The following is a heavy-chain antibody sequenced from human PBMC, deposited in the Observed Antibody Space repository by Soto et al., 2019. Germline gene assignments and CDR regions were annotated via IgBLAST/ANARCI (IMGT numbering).Heavy chain of an antibody. V-gene: IGHV3-30-3*01. CDR1: GFTFSSYA. Sequence: GGSLRLSCAASGFTFSSYAMHWVRQAPGKGLEWVAVISYDGSNKYYADSVKGRFTISRDNSKNTLYLQMNSLRAEDTAVYYCAXDLKPAAILSDYYYYGMDVWGQGTTVTVYS. J-gene: IGHJ6*02. CDR2: ISYDGSNK. CDR3: AXDLKPAAILSDYYYYGMDV. D-gene: IGHD2-2*01.